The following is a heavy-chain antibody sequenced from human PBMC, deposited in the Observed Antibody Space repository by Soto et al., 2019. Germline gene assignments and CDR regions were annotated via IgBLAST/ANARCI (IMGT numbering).Heavy chain of an antibody. Sequence: ASVKVSCKASGYTFTSYGISWVRQAPGQGLEWMGWISAYNGNTNYAQKLQGRVTMTTDTSTSTAYMELRSLRSDDTAEYYCAMDGYDFWSGYYSGRDYYYYMDVWGKGTTVTVSS. V-gene: IGHV1-18*01. CDR2: ISAYNGNT. D-gene: IGHD3-3*01. CDR3: AMDGYDFWSGYYSGRDYYYYMDV. J-gene: IGHJ6*03. CDR1: GYTFTSYG.